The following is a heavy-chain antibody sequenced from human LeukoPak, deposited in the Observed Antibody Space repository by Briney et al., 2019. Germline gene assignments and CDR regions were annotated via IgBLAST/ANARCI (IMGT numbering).Heavy chain of an antibody. CDR2: ISGSGGST. CDR1: GFTLSSYA. Sequence: GGSLRLACAASGFTLSSYAMSWVRQAPGKGLEWVSAISGSGGSTYYADSVKGRFTISSDNSKNTLYLQMNSRRDEEMAVYFCAREPTMGAPDYFDYWGQGTLVTVSS. J-gene: IGHJ4*02. CDR3: AREPTMGAPDYFDY. V-gene: IGHV3-23*01. D-gene: IGHD1-26*01.